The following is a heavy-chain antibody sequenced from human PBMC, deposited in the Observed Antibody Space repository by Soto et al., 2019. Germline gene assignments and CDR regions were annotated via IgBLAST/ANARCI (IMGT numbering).Heavy chain of an antibody. J-gene: IGHJ6*02. Sequence: ASVKVSCKASGGTFSSYAISWVRQAPGQGLEWMGGIIPIFGTSNYAQKFQGRVTITADESTSTAYMELSSLRSEDTAVYYCARGERVVVPAAPYYCYYYGSEFWGQQTTVSTSS. CDR3: ARGERVVVPAAPYYCYYYGSEF. V-gene: IGHV1-69*13. D-gene: IGHD2-2*01. CDR1: GGTFSSYA. CDR2: IIPIFGTS.